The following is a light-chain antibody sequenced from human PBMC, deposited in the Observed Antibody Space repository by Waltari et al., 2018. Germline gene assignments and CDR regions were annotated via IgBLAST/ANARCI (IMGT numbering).Light chain of an antibody. CDR2: RES. Sequence: IVMTPSPPTLSVSSGQRATLSCSASQTVSSHLAWYQQKPGQAPRLLIYRESTRDTGIPPRFSGSGSGTDFTLNISSLQSEDVAVYYCQQDKEGPQTFGQGTKVEIK. CDR1: QTVSSH. V-gene: IGKV3-15*01. J-gene: IGKJ1*01. CDR3: QQDKEGPQT.